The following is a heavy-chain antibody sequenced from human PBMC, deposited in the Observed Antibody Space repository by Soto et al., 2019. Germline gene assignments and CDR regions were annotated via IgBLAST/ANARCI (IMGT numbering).Heavy chain of an antibody. J-gene: IGHJ5*02. Sequence: PSETLSLTCTVSGGSISGFFWSWIRQPPGKGLEWIGYVYYSGSTNYNPSLKSRITISLDTSKNQFSLKLSSVTAADTAVYYCARGVDSYSSSPGVWFDPWGQGTLVTVSS. CDR2: VYYSGST. D-gene: IGHD6-6*01. CDR3: ARGVDSYSSSPGVWFDP. CDR1: GGSISGFF. V-gene: IGHV4-59*12.